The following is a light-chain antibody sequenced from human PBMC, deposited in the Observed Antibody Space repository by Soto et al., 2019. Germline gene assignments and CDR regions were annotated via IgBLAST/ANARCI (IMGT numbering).Light chain of an antibody. J-gene: IGKJ2*01. CDR3: QESYNTPYT. V-gene: IGKV1-39*01. CDR2: AAS. Sequence: DIPMTQSPSSLSASLGDRVTITCRASQSINTYLNWYQQKPGKAPKLLIYAASSLQSGVPSRFSGSGSGTDFTLAISSLQPEDFATYFCQESYNTPYTFGLGTKLEIK. CDR1: QSINTY.